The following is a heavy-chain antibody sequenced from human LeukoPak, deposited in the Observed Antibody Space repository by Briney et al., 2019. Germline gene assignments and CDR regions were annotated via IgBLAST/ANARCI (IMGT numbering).Heavy chain of an antibody. CDR3: ARVRATMIVVVIPREFDAFDI. CDR1: GGSFSGYY. J-gene: IGHJ3*02. Sequence: PSETLSLTCAVYGGSFSGYYWSWIRQPPGKGLEWIGEINHSGSTNYNPSLKSRVTISVDTSKNQFSLKLSSVTAADAAVYYCARVRATMIVVVIPREFDAFDIWGQGTMVTVSS. V-gene: IGHV4-34*01. CDR2: INHSGST. D-gene: IGHD3-22*01.